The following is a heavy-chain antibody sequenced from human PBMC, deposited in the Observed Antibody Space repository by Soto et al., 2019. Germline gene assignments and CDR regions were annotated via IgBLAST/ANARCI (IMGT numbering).Heavy chain of an antibody. V-gene: IGHV1-18*04. CDR2: IHADNGNT. CDR3: ARGNSYESYWYFDL. J-gene: IGHJ2*01. D-gene: IGHD5-18*01. Sequence: QVQLAQSETEVKNPGASGMLSCKASRHTFNNFGITWVRQTPGQGLEWMGWIHADNGNTNYAQDLQGRVNMTADRSTSTAYLELWSLLSDNTAVYYCARGNSYESYWYFDLWCRGTLVMVSS. CDR1: RHTFNNFG.